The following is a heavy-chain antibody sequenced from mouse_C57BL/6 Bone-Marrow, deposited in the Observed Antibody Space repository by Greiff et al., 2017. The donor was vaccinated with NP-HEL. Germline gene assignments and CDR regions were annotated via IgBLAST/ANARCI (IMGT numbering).Heavy chain of an antibody. CDR2: ISGGGGNT. CDR3: ARRYSNFDY. CDR1: GFTFSSYT. D-gene: IGHD2-5*01. V-gene: IGHV5-9*01. Sequence: EVQLVESGGGLVKPGGSLKLSCAASGFTFSSYTMSWVRQTPEKRLEWVATISGGGGNTYYPDSVKGRFTISRDNAKNTLYLQMSSLRSEDTALYYCARRYSNFDYWGQGTTLTVSS. J-gene: IGHJ2*01.